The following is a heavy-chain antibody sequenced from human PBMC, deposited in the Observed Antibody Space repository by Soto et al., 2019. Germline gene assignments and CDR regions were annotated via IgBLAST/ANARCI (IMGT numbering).Heavy chain of an antibody. V-gene: IGHV4-30-4*01. CDR2: IYYSGST. CDR3: ARDRAKWKDYYYFGMDV. Sequence: SETLSLTRTVSGGSISSGDDFWTLIRQPPGKGLEWIGYIYYSGSTYYNPSLKSRLTMSVDTSKNQFSLKLSSVTAADTAVYYCARDRAKWKDYYYFGMDVWGQGTTVT. J-gene: IGHJ6*02. CDR1: GGSISSGDDF. D-gene: IGHD1-20*01.